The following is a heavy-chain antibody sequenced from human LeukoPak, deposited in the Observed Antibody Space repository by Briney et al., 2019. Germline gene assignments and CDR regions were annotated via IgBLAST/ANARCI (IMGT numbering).Heavy chain of an antibody. CDR3: ARDGGSSSWSFDY. CDR2: ISSSGSTI. V-gene: IGHV3-48*03. Sequence: GGSLRLSCAASGFTFSSYEMNWVRQAPGKGLEGVSYISSSGSTIYYADSVKGRSTISRDNAKNSLYLQMNSLRAEDTAVYYCARDGGSSSWSFDYWGQGTLVTVSS. CDR1: GFTFSSYE. D-gene: IGHD6-13*01. J-gene: IGHJ4*02.